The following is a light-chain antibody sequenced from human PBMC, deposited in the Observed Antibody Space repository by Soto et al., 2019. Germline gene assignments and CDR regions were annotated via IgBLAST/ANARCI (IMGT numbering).Light chain of an antibody. CDR3: CSYAGSSPPVV. Sequence: QSALTQPASVSGSPGQSITISCTGTSSDVGSYNLVSWYQQHPGKAPKLMIYEGSKRPSVVSNRCSGSKSGNTASLTISGIQAEDEADYYCCSYAGSSPPVVFGGGTKLTVL. CDR2: EGS. CDR1: SSDVGSYNL. J-gene: IGLJ2*01. V-gene: IGLV2-23*01.